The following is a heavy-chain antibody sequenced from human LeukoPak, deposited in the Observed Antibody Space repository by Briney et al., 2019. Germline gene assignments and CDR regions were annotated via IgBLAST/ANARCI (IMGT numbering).Heavy chain of an antibody. CDR2: IRYDGSNK. J-gene: IGHJ4*02. CDR3: AKDGIVATSSFIDY. V-gene: IGHV3-30*02. D-gene: IGHD5-12*01. Sequence: PGGSLRLSCAASGFTFSSYGMHWVRQAPGKGLGWVAFIRYDGSNKYYADSVKGRFTISRDNSKNTLYLQMNSLRAEDTAVYYCAKDGIVATSSFIDYWGQGTLVTVSS. CDR1: GFTFSSYG.